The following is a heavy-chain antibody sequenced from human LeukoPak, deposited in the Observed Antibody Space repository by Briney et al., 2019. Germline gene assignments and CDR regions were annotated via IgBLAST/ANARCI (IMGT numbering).Heavy chain of an antibody. Sequence: GRSLRLSCAASGFTFDDYAMHWVRQAPGKGLEWVSGISWNSGSIGYADSVKGRFTISRDNAKNSLYLQMNSLRAEDTALYYCAKDPLVTLSGSYSGYYFDYWGQGTLVTVSS. J-gene: IGHJ4*02. CDR3: AKDPLVTLSGSYSGYYFDY. CDR1: GFTFDDYA. D-gene: IGHD1-26*01. CDR2: ISWNSGSI. V-gene: IGHV3-9*01.